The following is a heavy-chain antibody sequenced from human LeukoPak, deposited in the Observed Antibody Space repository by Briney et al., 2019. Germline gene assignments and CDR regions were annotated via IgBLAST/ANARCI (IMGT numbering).Heavy chain of an antibody. Sequence: PGGSLRLSCAASGFTFSSYWMTWVRQAPGKGLEWVADIKQDGSDKYYVASVKGRFTISRDNAKNSLYLQMNSLRAEDTGLYFCARGFQQQLPLDYWGQGTLVTVSS. D-gene: IGHD6-13*01. J-gene: IGHJ4*02. CDR1: GFTFSSYW. CDR2: IKQDGSDK. CDR3: ARGFQQQLPLDY. V-gene: IGHV3-7*01.